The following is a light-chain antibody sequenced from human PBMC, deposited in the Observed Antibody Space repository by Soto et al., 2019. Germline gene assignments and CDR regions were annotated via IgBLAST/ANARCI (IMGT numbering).Light chain of an antibody. CDR3: CAYTSTSALYV. CDR2: EVS. CDR1: SHDIGGYKY. J-gene: IGLJ1*01. Sequence: QSALTQPASVSGPPGQSITISCTGTSHDIGGYKYVSWYQQHPGKAPKLMIYEVSNRPSGVSNRFSGSKSGNTASLTISGLQTEDEADYYCCAYTSTSALYVFGTGTKLTVL. V-gene: IGLV2-14*01.